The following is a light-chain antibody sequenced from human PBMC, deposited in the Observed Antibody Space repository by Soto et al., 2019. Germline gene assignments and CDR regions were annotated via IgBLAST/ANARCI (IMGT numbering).Light chain of an antibody. CDR1: QSVSSY. J-gene: IGKJ4*01. Sequence: EIVLTQSPATLSLSPGERATLSCRASQSVSSYLAWYQQKPGQAPRLLIYDASNRATGIPARFSGSGSGTYFTISISSLETEDFAIYYCQQRSNWLTFGGGTKVEIK. CDR3: QQRSNWLT. V-gene: IGKV3-11*01. CDR2: DAS.